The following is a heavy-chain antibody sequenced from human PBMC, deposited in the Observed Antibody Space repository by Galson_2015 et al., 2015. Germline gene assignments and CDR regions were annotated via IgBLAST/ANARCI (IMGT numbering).Heavy chain of an antibody. CDR2: ISYDGSNK. Sequence: SLRLSCAASGFTFSSYGMHWVRQAPGKGLEWVAVISYDGSNKYYADSVKGRFTISRDNSKNTLYLQMNSLRAEDTAVYYCASKYYFDFWGQGTLVTVSS. V-gene: IGHV3-30*03. CDR3: ASKYYFDF. CDR1: GFTFSSYG. J-gene: IGHJ4*02.